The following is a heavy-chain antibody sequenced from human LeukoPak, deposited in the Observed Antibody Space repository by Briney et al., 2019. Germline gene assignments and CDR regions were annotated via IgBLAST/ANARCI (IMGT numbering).Heavy chain of an antibody. CDR1: GFTYSSFG. V-gene: IGHV3-30*03. Sequence: PGGSLRLSCGASGFTYSSFGMHWVRQAPGKGLEWVAGISYDGTKKYFADSVRGRFTVSRDNSENTLYLHMNSLRPADTAVYYCAREAFSSAWYFDYWGQGTLVTVSS. D-gene: IGHD6-25*01. CDR2: ISYDGTKK. CDR3: AREAFSSAWYFDY. J-gene: IGHJ4*02.